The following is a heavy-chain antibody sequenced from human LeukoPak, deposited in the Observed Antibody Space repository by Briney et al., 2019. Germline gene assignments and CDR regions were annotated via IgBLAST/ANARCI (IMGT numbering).Heavy chain of an antibody. J-gene: IGHJ3*02. Sequence: PGGSLRLSCAASGFTVSSNYMSWVRQAPGKGLEWVSVIYTGGNTYYTDSVKGRFTISRDNSKNTLYLQMNSLRAEDTAVYYCASPNSGQSFDIWGRGTMVTVSS. V-gene: IGHV3-53*01. CDR2: IYTGGNT. D-gene: IGHD6-19*01. CDR1: GFTVSSNY. CDR3: ASPNSGQSFDI.